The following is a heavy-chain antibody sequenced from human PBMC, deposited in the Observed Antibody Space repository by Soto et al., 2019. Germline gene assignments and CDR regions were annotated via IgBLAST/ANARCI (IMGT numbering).Heavy chain of an antibody. D-gene: IGHD5-18*01. Sequence: QVQLQESGPGLVKPSQTLSLTCTVSGGSITSAAYYWSWIRQHPGKGLEWIGYISHSGSTYYNPSLNSRVIMSLDTSKNQFSLSLTSVTAADTAVYYCAREYTYGSNFFDCWGQGALVTVSS. CDR3: AREYTYGSNFFDC. V-gene: IGHV4-31*03. CDR2: ISHSGST. J-gene: IGHJ4*02. CDR1: GGSITSAAYY.